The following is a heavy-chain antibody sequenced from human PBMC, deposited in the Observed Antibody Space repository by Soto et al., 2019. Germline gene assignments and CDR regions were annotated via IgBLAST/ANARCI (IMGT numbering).Heavy chain of an antibody. V-gene: IGHV1-46*01. CDR3: ARGGSCSGGSCYLDRKPYYYYGMDV. CDR1: GYTFTSYY. D-gene: IGHD2-15*01. Sequence: GASVKVSCKASGYTFTSYYMHWVRQAPGQGLEWMGIINPSGGSTSYAQKFQGRVTMTRDTSTSTVYMELSSLRSEDTAVYYCARGGSCSGGSCYLDRKPYYYYGMDVWSQGTTVTVSS. J-gene: IGHJ6*02. CDR2: INPSGGST.